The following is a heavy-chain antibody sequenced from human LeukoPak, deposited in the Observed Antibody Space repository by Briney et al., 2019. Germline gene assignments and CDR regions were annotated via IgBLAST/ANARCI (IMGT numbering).Heavy chain of an antibody. CDR2: IYHSGST. CDR3: AAWYSSSWYFLDY. J-gene: IGHJ4*02. CDR1: GGSISSSNW. V-gene: IGHV4-4*02. Sequence: SGTLSLTCAVSGGSISSSNWWSWVRQPPGKGLEWIGEIYHSGSTNYNPSLKSRVTISVDKSKNQFSLKLSSVTAADTAVYYCAAWYSSSWYFLDYWGQGTLVTVSS. D-gene: IGHD6-13*01.